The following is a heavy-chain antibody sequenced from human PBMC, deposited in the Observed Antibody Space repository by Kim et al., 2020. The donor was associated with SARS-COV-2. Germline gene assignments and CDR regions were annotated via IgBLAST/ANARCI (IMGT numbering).Heavy chain of an antibody. CDR3: ARVGWDSSGYYHFDY. Sequence: SVKVSCKASGGTFSSYAISWVRQAPGQGLEWMGGIIPIFGTANYAQKFQGRVTITADESTSTAYMELSSLRSEDTAVYYCARVGWDSSGYYHFDYWGQGTLVTVSS. D-gene: IGHD3-22*01. CDR1: GGTFSSYA. CDR2: IIPIFGTA. V-gene: IGHV1-69*13. J-gene: IGHJ4*02.